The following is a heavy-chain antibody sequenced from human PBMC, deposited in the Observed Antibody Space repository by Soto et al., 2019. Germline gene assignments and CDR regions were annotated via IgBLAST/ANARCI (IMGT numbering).Heavy chain of an antibody. J-gene: IGHJ4*02. V-gene: IGHV3-23*01. CDR1: GFTFSSYA. Sequence: EVQLLESGGGLVQPGGSLRLSCAASGFTFSSYAMSWVRQAPGKGLEWVSAISGSGGSTYYADSVKGRFTISRDNSKNTLYLQMNSLRAEDTAVYYCAKVGAPGSGSYHPGYFDYWGQGTLVTVSS. CDR2: ISGSGGST. CDR3: AKVGAPGSGSYHPGYFDY. D-gene: IGHD3-10*01.